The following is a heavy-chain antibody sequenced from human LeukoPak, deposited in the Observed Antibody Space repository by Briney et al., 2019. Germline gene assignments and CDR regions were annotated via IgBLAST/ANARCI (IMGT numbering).Heavy chain of an antibody. CDR1: GFTFNNYA. V-gene: IGHV3-23*01. J-gene: IGHJ4*02. CDR3: AKRSGGTFGFFDS. D-gene: IGHD3-3*01. Sequence: GGSLRLSCAASGFTFNNYAMSWVRQAPGKGLEWVSAISYSGDTTHYADTVTGRFTIIRDNSKNTLFVQMNSLRAEDTAIYYCAKRSGGTFGFFDSWGRGTLVTVSS. CDR2: ISYSGDTT.